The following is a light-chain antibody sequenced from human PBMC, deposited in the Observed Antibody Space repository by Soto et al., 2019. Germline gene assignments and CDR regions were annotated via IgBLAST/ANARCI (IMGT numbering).Light chain of an antibody. CDR1: QSVSSY. V-gene: IGKV3-20*01. CDR3: QQYGGSPIT. CDR2: GAS. Sequence: VLSQSPGTLSLCPGERATLSCRASQSVSSYLAWYQQKPGQAPTLLMSGASNRASGVPVRFSGSGSGTDFTLTISRLEPEDFALYYCQQYGGSPITFGLGTRLEIK. J-gene: IGKJ5*01.